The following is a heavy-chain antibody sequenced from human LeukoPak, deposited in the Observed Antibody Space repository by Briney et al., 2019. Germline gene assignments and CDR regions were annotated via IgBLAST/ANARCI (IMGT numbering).Heavy chain of an antibody. CDR1: GFTFSSYY. J-gene: IGHJ4*02. CDR3: GRWLYSSGWAIDY. D-gene: IGHD6-19*01. V-gene: IGHV3-7*01. Sequence: GGSLRLSCAASGFTFSSYYMSWVRQAPGEGLEWVANIRQDGSGQFYADSVKGRFTISRDNAKNSLYLQMDSLRVEDTAVYYCGRWLYSSGWAIDYWGQGTLVTVSS. CDR2: IRQDGSGQ.